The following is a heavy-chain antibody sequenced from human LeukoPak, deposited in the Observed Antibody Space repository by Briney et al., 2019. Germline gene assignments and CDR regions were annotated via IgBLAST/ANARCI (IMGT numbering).Heavy chain of an antibody. Sequence: SEPLSLPCTVSGGSISRCYWSWLRQPPGKGLEWIGFINYSGSTTYNTSLKSRVTISVDTSKNQFSLKLSSVTAADTAVYYCARGDYYDSSGFESWGQGTLVTVSS. V-gene: IGHV4-59*01. J-gene: IGHJ4*02. CDR2: INYSGST. D-gene: IGHD3-22*01. CDR1: GGSISRCY. CDR3: ARGDYYDSSGFES.